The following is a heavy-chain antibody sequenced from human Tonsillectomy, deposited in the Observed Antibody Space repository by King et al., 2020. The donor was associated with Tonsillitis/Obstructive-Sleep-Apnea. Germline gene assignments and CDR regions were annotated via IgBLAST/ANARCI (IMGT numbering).Heavy chain of an antibody. CDR3: ARGARQLGN. CDR2: INHSGST. Sequence: VQLPQWGAGLLKPSETLSLTCAVYGGSFSGYYWSWIRQPPGKGLEWIGEINHSGSTNYNPSLKSRVTISVDTSKNQFSLKPSSVTAADTAVYYCARGARQLGNWGQGTLVTVSS. D-gene: IGHD6-6*01. V-gene: IGHV4-34*01. J-gene: IGHJ4*02. CDR1: GGSFSGYY.